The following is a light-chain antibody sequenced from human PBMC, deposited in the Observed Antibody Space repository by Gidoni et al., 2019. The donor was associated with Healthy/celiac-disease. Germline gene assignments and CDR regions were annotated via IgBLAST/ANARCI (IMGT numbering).Light chain of an antibody. J-gene: IGKJ2*01. Sequence: DTLMTQSPLSLPVTPGEPASISCRSSQSLLHSNGYNYFDWYLQKPGQSPQLLIYLGSNRASGVPDRFSGSGSGTDFTLKISRVEAEDVGVYYFGDTFGQGTKLEIK. CDR3: GDT. CDR2: LGS. V-gene: IGKV2-28*01. CDR1: QSLLHSNGYNY.